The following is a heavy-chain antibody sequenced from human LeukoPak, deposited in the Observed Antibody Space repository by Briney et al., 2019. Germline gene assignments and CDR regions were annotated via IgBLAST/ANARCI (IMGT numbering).Heavy chain of an antibody. J-gene: IGHJ5*01. CDR2: IYYSGST. Sequence: PSETLSLTCTVSGGSISSYYWSWIRQPPGKGLEWIGYIYYSGSTNYNPSLKSRVTISVDTSKNQFSLKLSSVTAADTAVYYCARVVPAALRVGWFDSWGQGTLVTVSS. V-gene: IGHV4-59*01. CDR3: ARVVPAALRVGWFDS. D-gene: IGHD2-2*01. CDR1: GGSISSYY.